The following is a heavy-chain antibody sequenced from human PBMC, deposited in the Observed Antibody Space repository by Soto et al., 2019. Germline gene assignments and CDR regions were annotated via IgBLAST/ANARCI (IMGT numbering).Heavy chain of an antibody. D-gene: IGHD3-10*01. CDR2: INSNSGGT. Sequence: ASVKVSCKASGYTFTGYYMHWVRQAPGQGLEWMGWINSNSGGTNYAQKFQGRVTMTRDTSISTDYMELSRLRSDDTAVYYCARFYASGSYPYDYWGQGTLVTVSS. CDR3: ARFYASGSYPYDY. V-gene: IGHV1-2*02. CDR1: GYTFTGYY. J-gene: IGHJ4*02.